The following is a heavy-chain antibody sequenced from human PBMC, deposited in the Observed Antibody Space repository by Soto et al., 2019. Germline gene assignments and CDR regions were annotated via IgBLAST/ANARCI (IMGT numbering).Heavy chain of an antibody. Sequence: QVQLVESGGGVVQPGRSLRLSCAASRFTFSSYGMHWVRQAPGKGLEWVAVIWYDGSNKYYADSVKGRFTISRDNSKNTLYLQMNSLRAEDTAVYYCARDRELNFDYWGQGTLVTVSS. CDR3: ARDRELNFDY. CDR2: IWYDGSNK. J-gene: IGHJ4*02. CDR1: RFTFSSYG. V-gene: IGHV3-33*01. D-gene: IGHD3-10*01.